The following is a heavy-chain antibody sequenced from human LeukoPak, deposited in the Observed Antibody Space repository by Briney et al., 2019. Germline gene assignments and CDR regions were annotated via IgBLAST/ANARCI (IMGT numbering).Heavy chain of an antibody. Sequence: PSETLSLTCTVSGYSISSGYFWGWIRQPPGKGLQWIGSIFHSGSTYYNPSLKSRVTISVDTSKNQFSLKLSSVTAADTAMYYCARLTSTSPEDFWGQGTLVTVSS. V-gene: IGHV4-38-2*02. CDR3: ARLTSTSPEDF. J-gene: IGHJ4*02. D-gene: IGHD6-6*01. CDR1: GYSISSGYF. CDR2: IFHSGST.